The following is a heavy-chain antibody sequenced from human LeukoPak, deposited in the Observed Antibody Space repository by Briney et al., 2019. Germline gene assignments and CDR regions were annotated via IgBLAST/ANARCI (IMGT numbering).Heavy chain of an antibody. V-gene: IGHV4-34*12. Sequence: SETLSLTCAVYGGSFSGYYWSWVRQPPGKALEWIGNIFYSGSTYYSPSLKSRVTISLDTSRNQFSLKLNSVTAADTAVYYCARENPIVGATPSFDYWGQGTLVTVSS. CDR1: GGSFSGYY. CDR2: IFYSGST. J-gene: IGHJ4*02. D-gene: IGHD1-26*01. CDR3: ARENPIVGATPSFDY.